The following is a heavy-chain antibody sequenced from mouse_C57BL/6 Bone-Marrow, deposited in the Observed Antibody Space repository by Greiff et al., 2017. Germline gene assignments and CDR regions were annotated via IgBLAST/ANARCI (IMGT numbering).Heavy chain of an antibody. CDR2: IYPRSGNT. D-gene: IGHD2-1*01. CDR1: GYTFTSYG. CDR3: ARNYYGNYYAMDY. J-gene: IGHJ4*01. V-gene: IGHV1-81*01. Sequence: QVHVKQSGAELARPGASVKLSCKASGYTFTSYGISWVKQRTGQGLEWIGEIYPRSGNTYYNEKFKGKATLTADKSSSTAYMELRSLTSEDSAVYFCARNYYGNYYAMDYWGQGTSVTVSS.